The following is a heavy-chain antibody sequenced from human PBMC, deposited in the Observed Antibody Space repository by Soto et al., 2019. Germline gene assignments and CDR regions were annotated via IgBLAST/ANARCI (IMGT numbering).Heavy chain of an antibody. CDR2: ISGSGGIT. J-gene: IGHJ6*02. Sequence: LRLSCAASGFTFSSYAMGWVRQAPGKGLDWVSVISGSGGITYSADSVKGRFTISRDNSKNILYLQMNSLRAEDTAVYYCAKGIKDTGGYYYYSMDVWGQGTAVTVSS. D-gene: IGHD2-15*01. CDR1: GFTFSSYA. CDR3: AKGIKDTGGYYYYSMDV. V-gene: IGHV3-23*01.